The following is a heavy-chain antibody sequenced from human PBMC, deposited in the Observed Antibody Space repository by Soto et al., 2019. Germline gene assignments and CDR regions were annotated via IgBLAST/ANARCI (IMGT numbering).Heavy chain of an antibody. V-gene: IGHV3-23*01. Sequence: EVQLLESGGDLVQPGGSLRLSCAASGFTFSSYAMSWVRQAPGKGLEWVSAISGGGAGTYYADSVKGRFSFSRDNSENPLCLQMNSLGDEDTAVYYCAKANTPTYYYDSSGFYGFDCWGQGTLVTVSS. J-gene: IGHJ4*02. D-gene: IGHD3-22*01. CDR1: GFTFSSYA. CDR3: AKANTPTYYYDSSGFYGFDC. CDR2: ISGGGAGT.